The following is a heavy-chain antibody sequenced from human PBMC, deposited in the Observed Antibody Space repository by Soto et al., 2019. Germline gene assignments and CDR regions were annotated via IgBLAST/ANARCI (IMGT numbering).Heavy chain of an antibody. CDR1: GGSISSGGYS. D-gene: IGHD1-26*01. V-gene: IGHV4-30-2*01. CDR2: IYHSGST. CDR3: AKRAKGIVGATTFDY. J-gene: IGHJ4*02. Sequence: PSETLSLTCAVSGGSISSGGYSWSWIRQPPGKGLEWIGYIYHSGSTYYNPSLKSRVTISVDRSKNQFSLKLSSVTAADTAVYSCAKRAKGIVGATTFDYWGQGTLGIVSS.